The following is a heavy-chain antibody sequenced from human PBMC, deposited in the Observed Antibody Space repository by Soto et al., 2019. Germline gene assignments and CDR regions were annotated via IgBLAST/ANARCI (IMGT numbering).Heavy chain of an antibody. J-gene: IGHJ6*02. CDR2: SCSSGSVI. V-gene: IGHV3-48*03. D-gene: IGHD3-16*02. CDR1: GFTFRSYQ. Sequence: PGGSLRLSSVASGFTFRSYQMNRIRQAPRKGLECVSYSCSSGSVIKYGACVKGRFTISRENAKNSLYLQMNGLRAEDTALYYCTRSVNNFYYYGMDVWGQGSTVSV. CDR3: TRSVNNFYYYGMDV.